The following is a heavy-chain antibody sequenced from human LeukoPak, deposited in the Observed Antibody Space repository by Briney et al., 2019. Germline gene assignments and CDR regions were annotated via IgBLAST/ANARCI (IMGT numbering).Heavy chain of an antibody. Sequence: ASVKVSCKASAYTFTNYDINWVRQATGQGLEWMGWMNPNSGNTGYAQKFQGRVTITRNTSISTAYMELSSLRSEDTAVYYCARGDGSGSYYSLYDYWGQGTLVTVSS. CDR2: MNPNSGNT. D-gene: IGHD1-26*01. V-gene: IGHV1-8*03. J-gene: IGHJ4*02. CDR1: AYTFTNYD. CDR3: ARGDGSGSYYSLYDY.